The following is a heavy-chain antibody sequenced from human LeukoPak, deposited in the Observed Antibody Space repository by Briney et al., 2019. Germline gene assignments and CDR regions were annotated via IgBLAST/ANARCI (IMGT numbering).Heavy chain of an antibody. Sequence: GESLKISCTGSGYSFTSYWIGWVRQMPGKGLEWMGIIYPGDSDNRYSPSFQGQVTISADKSISTAYLQWSSLRASDTAMYYCARRVAGSYHDAFDIWGQGTMVTVSS. CDR3: ARRVAGSYHDAFDI. J-gene: IGHJ3*02. D-gene: IGHD1-26*01. V-gene: IGHV5-51*01. CDR1: GYSFTSYW. CDR2: IYPGDSDN.